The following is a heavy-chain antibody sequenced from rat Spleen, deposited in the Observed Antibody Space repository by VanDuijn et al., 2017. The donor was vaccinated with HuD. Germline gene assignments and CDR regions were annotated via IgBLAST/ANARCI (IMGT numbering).Heavy chain of an antibody. CDR1: GFTFSSFP. Sequence: EVQLVESGGGLVQPGRSLKLSCAASGFTFSSFPMAWVRQAPTRGLEWVATISASGGSTYYRDSVKGRFTISRDNAKSTLYLQMDSLTSEDTATYYCAKVEFGGFDYWGQGVMVTVSS. J-gene: IGHJ2*01. CDR3: AKVEFGGFDY. CDR2: ISASGGST. V-gene: IGHV5-46*01. D-gene: IGHD4-3*01.